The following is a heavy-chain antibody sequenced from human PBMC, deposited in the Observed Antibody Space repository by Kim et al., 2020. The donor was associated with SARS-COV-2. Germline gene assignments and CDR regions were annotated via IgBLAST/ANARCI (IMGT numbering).Heavy chain of an antibody. CDR2: MNPDNGNT. J-gene: IGHJ5*02. D-gene: IGHD1-7*01. V-gene: IGHV1-8*01. Sequence: ASVKVSCKASGYTFTSYDINWVRQATGQGLEWMGWMNPDNGNTGYAQKFQGRVTMTRDTSISTAYMELSSLRSEDTAVYYCARGRDFSMINPLNRQIDGTARGGWFDPWGQGALVSVSS. CDR3: ARGRDFSMINPLNRQIDGTARGGWFDP. CDR1: GYTFTSYD.